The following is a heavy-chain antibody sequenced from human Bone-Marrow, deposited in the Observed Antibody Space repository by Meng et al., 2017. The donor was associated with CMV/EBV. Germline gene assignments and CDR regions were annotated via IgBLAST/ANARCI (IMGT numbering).Heavy chain of an antibody. Sequence: GESLKISCAASGFTFSSYWMSWVRQAPGKGLEWVANIKQDGSEKYYVDSVKGRFTISRDNAKNSLYLQMNSLRAEDTAVYYCARDRPLRFLEWLSRPTLDYWGQGTLVPVSS. V-gene: IGHV3-7*01. CDR2: IKQDGSEK. J-gene: IGHJ4*02. CDR3: ARDRPLRFLEWLSRPTLDY. D-gene: IGHD3-3*01. CDR1: GFTFSSYW.